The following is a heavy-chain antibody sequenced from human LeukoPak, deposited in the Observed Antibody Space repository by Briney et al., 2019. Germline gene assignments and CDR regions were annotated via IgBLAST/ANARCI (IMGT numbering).Heavy chain of an antibody. J-gene: IGHJ4*02. V-gene: IGHV3-48*01. Sequence: PGGSLRLSCATSGLAPSSYPMPSVRQAPAKGLEWVSYISSSSSAIYYADSVKGRFTISRDNAKSSLYLQMNSLRAEDTAVYYCARGPCSGGSCRYYFDYWGQGTLVTVSS. CDR1: GLAPSSYP. CDR2: ISSSSSAI. D-gene: IGHD2-15*01. CDR3: ARGPCSGGSCRYYFDY.